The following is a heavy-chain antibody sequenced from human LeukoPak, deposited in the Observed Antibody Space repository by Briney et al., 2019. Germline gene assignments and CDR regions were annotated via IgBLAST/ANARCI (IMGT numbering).Heavy chain of an antibody. Sequence: KPSETLSLTCTVSGGSISSGGYYWTWIRQHPGKGLEWIGYIYYSGSTYHNPSLKSRVTISVDTSKNQFSLKLSSVTAADTAVYYCASPRSYYDSSGYYISWGQGTLVTVSS. CDR2: IYYSGST. CDR3: ASPRSYYDSSGYYIS. CDR1: GGSISSGGYY. V-gene: IGHV4-31*03. D-gene: IGHD3-22*01. J-gene: IGHJ5*02.